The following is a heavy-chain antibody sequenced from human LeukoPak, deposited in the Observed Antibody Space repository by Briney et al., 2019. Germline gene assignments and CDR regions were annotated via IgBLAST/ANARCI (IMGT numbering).Heavy chain of an antibody. V-gene: IGHV3-53*01. CDR2: IYSGGST. Sequence: GGSLRLSCAASGFTVSSNYMSWVRQAPGKGLEWVSVIYSGGSTYYADSVKGRFTISRDNSKNTLYLQMNSLRAEDTAVYYCARVGVGVFQDAFDIWGQGTMVTVPS. J-gene: IGHJ3*02. CDR1: GFTVSSNY. D-gene: IGHD2-8*01. CDR3: ARVGVGVFQDAFDI.